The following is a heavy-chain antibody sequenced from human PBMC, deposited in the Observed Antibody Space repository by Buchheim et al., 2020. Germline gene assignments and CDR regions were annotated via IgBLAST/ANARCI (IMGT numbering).Heavy chain of an antibody. J-gene: IGHJ4*02. CDR3: VRGSGYCSNTRCYLFDY. Sequence: EVQLVQSGAEVKKPRESLKISCKGSGYSFTDYWIGWVRQMPGKGLEWMAMIYPRDSDTRYSPSFQGQVTISADKSISSAYLQWSSLKASDTAMYYCVRGSGYCSNTRCYLFDYWGQGTL. CDR1: GYSFTDYW. CDR2: IYPRDSDT. D-gene: IGHD2-2*01. V-gene: IGHV5-51*01.